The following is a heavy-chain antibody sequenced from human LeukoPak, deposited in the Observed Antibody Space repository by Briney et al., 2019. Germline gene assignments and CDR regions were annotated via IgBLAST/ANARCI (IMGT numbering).Heavy chain of an antibody. J-gene: IGHJ5*02. CDR3: VRDGGTDWYDP. Sequence: GGSLRLSCAASGFTISDYWMTWVRQAPGKGLEWVANIRQDGSEKTYVDSVKGRFTISRDNAKNSIFLQMNSLRVEDMAMYYCVRDGGTDWYDPWGQGTLVSVSS. CDR1: GFTISDYW. V-gene: IGHV3-7*01. CDR2: IRQDGSEK. D-gene: IGHD3-16*01.